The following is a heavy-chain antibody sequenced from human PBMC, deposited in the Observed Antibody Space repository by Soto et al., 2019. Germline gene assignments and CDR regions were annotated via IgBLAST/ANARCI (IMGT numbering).Heavy chain of an antibody. Sequence: KVSCKASGGTFSSYAISWVRQAPGQGLEWMGGIIPIFGTANYAQKFQGRVTITADESTSTAYMELSSPRSEDTAVYYCARDSRYSGYDFHYWGQGTLVTVSS. J-gene: IGHJ4*02. D-gene: IGHD5-12*01. CDR1: GGTFSSYA. CDR3: ARDSRYSGYDFHY. V-gene: IGHV1-69*01. CDR2: IIPIFGTA.